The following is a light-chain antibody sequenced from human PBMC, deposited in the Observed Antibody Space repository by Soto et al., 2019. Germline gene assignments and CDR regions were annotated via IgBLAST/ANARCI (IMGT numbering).Light chain of an antibody. V-gene: IGKV3-20*01. CDR2: GAS. Sequence: IVLTQSPGTLSLSPGERATLSCRASQSVSSSYLAWYQHKPGQAPRLLIYGASSRATGIPDRFSGSGSGTDFTLTISRLEPEDFAVYYCQQYGSSPHACGQGTELESK. J-gene: IGKJ2*01. CDR1: QSVSSSY. CDR3: QQYGSSPHA.